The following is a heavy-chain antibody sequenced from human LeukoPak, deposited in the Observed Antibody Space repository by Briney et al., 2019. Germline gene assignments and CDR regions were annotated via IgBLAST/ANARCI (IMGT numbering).Heavy chain of an antibody. Sequence: GGSLRLACAASGFTFSSYGMHWVSQAPGKGLEGVAVISSDGSNEYYTDSVKGRFTISRDNSKNTLFLQMNSLRAEDTAVYYCAKEEAGYCSGGSCYSLNYWGQGTLVTVSS. CDR1: GFTFSSYG. D-gene: IGHD2-15*01. CDR2: ISSDGSNE. J-gene: IGHJ4*02. V-gene: IGHV3-30*18. CDR3: AKEEAGYCSGGSCYSLNY.